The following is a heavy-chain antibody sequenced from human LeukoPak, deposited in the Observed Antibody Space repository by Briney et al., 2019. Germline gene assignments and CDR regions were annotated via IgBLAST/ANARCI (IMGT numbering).Heavy chain of an antibody. J-gene: IGHJ4*02. Sequence: PSETLSLTCTVSGYSISSGYYWGWIRQPPGKGLEWIGEINHSGSTNYNPSLKSRVTISVDTSKNQFSLKLSSVTAADTAVYYCARHRRLLWFGEYDYWGQGTLVTVSS. CDR2: INHSGST. CDR3: ARHRRLLWFGEYDY. D-gene: IGHD3-10*01. CDR1: GYSISSGYY. V-gene: IGHV4-38-2*02.